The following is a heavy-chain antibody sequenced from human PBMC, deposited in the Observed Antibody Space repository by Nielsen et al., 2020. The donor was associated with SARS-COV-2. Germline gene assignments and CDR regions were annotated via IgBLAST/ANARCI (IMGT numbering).Heavy chain of an antibody. J-gene: IGHJ4*02. V-gene: IGHV4-61*03. CDR2: IFNTGST. D-gene: IGHD6-13*01. CDR3: ARDRWQQLVPTY. Sequence: WIRQPPGKGLEWIGHIFNTGSTSYSPSLRSRVTILVDTSKNHFSLKLTSVTAADTAVYYCARDRWQQLVPTYWGQGTLVTVSS.